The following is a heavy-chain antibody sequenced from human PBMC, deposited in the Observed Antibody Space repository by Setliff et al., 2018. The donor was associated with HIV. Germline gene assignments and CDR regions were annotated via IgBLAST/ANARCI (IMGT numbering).Heavy chain of an antibody. D-gene: IGHD2-15*01. CDR3: AATYCRGGGRDCPQMYDY. CDR1: GGSFSGNY. CDR2: INYSGTT. V-gene: IGHV4-34*01. J-gene: IGHJ4*02. Sequence: KPSETLSLTCALYGGSFSGNYWSWIRQPPGKGLEWIGEINYSGTTNHNPFLKSRVTISVDTSKKQFSLKLNSVTAADSAIYYCAATYCRGGGRDCPQMYDYWGQGSLVTVSS.